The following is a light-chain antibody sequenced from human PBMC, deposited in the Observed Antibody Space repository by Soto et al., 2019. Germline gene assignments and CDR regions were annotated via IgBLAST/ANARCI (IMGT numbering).Light chain of an antibody. J-gene: IGLJ2*01. CDR3: SSYGGNNNLV. V-gene: IGLV2-8*01. CDR1: SSDVGGYNY. Sequence: QSALTQPPSASGSPGQSVTISCTGTSSDVGGYNYVSWYQQHPGKAPKLMISEVNKRPSGVPDRFSGSKSGNTASLTVSGLQAEDEADYYCSSYGGNNNLVFGGGTKLIVL. CDR2: EVN.